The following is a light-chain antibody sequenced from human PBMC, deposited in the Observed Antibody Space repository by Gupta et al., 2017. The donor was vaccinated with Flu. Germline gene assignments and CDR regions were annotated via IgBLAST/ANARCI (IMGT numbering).Light chain of an antibody. J-gene: IGLJ1*01. CDR1: SSNIGAGYD. CDR2: GNT. V-gene: IGLV1-40*01. Sequence: TISCTGSSSNIGAGYDVHWYQQLPGTAPKLLIYGNTNRPSGVPDRVSGSKSGTSASLAITGLQAEDEADYYCQSYDSSLSALYVFGTGTKVTVL. CDR3: QSYDSSLSALYV.